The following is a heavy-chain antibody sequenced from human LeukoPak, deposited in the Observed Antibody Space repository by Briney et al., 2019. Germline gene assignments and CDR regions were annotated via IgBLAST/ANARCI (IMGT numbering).Heavy chain of an antibody. J-gene: IGHJ4*02. CDR2: ISGSGGST. D-gene: IGHD5-24*01. V-gene: IGHV3-23*01. CDR1: GFIFSTYA. CDR3: AKDDAWLQYGN. Sequence: GGSLRLSCAASGFIFSTYAMSWVRQAPGKGLEWVSAISGSGGSTYYAHSVKGRFTISRDNSKNTLYVQMNSLRPEDTAVYYCAKDDAWLQYGNWGRGTLVTVSS.